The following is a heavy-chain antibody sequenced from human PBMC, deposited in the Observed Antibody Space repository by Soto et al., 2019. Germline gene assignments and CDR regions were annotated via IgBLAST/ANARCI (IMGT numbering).Heavy chain of an antibody. CDR1: GGTFSSYA. Sequence: QVQLVQSGAEVKKPGSSVKVSCKASGGTFSSYAISWVRQAPGQGLEWMGGIIPIFGTANYAQKFQGRVAITADESTSTAYMELSSLRSEDTAVYDCARPCSGGSCYYYSGMDVWGQGTTVTVSS. J-gene: IGHJ6*02. D-gene: IGHD2-15*01. CDR3: ARPCSGGSCYYYSGMDV. CDR2: IIPIFGTA. V-gene: IGHV1-69*12.